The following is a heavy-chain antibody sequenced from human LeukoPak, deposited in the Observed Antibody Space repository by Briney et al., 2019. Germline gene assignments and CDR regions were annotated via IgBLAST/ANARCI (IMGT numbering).Heavy chain of an antibody. D-gene: IGHD3-10*01. Sequence: SQTLSLTCTVSGGSISSGSYYWSWIRQPAGKGLEWIGRIYTSGSTNYNPSLKSRVTISVDTSKNQFSLKLSSVTAADTAVYYCARETYYYGSGSYLSFFDYWGQGTLVTVSS. CDR3: ARETYYYGSGSYLSFFDY. CDR1: GGSISSGSYY. V-gene: IGHV4-61*02. J-gene: IGHJ4*02. CDR2: IYTSGST.